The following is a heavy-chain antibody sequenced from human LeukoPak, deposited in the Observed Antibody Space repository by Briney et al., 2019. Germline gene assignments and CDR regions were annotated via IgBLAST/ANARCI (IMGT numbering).Heavy chain of an antibody. J-gene: IGHJ4*02. Sequence: SETLSLTCAVYGGSFSGYYWRWIRQPPGKGLEWIGEINHSGSTYYNPSLKSRVTISVDTSKNQFSLKLSSVTAADTAVYYCARDTDTAMVTAVSNWGQGTLVTVSS. V-gene: IGHV4-34*01. CDR1: GGSFSGYY. CDR2: INHSGST. D-gene: IGHD5-18*01. CDR3: ARDTDTAMVTAVSN.